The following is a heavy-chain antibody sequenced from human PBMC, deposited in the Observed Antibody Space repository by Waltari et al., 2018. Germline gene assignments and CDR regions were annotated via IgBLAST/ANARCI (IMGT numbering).Heavy chain of an antibody. CDR3: ARSISVTDYGMDL. Sequence: QLQLHESGPGEVKASETLSLTYSVSGHSITNSYWAWVRQPPGKGLEWIGNGLYSEPVTFYNPSLKSRVAISVDASRNEVSLTLTSVTAADTAIYFCARSISVTDYGMDLWGRGTNVTVS. CDR2: GLYSEPVT. V-gene: IGHV4-39*01. J-gene: IGHJ6*02. CDR1: GHSITNSY. D-gene: IGHD2-21*02.